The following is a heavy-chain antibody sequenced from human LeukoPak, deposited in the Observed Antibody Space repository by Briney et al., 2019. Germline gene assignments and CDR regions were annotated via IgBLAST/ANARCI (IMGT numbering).Heavy chain of an antibody. D-gene: IGHD6-13*01. CDR3: ARYSNLISGAGWVDY. CDR1: GYTFTSNW. J-gene: IGHJ4*02. Sequence: GESLKISCKGSGYTFTSNWIGWVRQMPGKGLEWMGLIFPGDSDTRYGPSFQGQVTFSADRSTSTAYLQWSSLKASDTAMYYCARYSNLISGAGWVDYWGQGTLVTVSS. CDR2: IFPGDSDT. V-gene: IGHV5-51*01.